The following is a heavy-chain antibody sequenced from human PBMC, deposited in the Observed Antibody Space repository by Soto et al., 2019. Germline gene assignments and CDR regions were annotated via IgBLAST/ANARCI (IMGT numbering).Heavy chain of an antibody. V-gene: IGHV5-51*01. CDR1: GYSFTSYW. CDR2: IYPGDSDT. J-gene: IGHJ4*02. CDR3: ARQMSYYYDSSGYTFDY. D-gene: IGHD3-22*01. Sequence: PGESLKISCKGSGYSFTSYWIGWVRQVPGKGLEWMGIIYPGDSDTRYSPSFQGQVTISADKSISTAYLQWSSLKASDTAMYYCARQMSYYYDSSGYTFDYWGQGTLVTVSS.